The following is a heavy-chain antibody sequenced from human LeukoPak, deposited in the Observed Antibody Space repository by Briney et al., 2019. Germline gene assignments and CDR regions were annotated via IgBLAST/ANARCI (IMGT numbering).Heavy chain of an antibody. V-gene: IGHV3-21*01. CDR1: GYTFSSYS. Sequence: GGSLRLSCAASGYTFSSYSMNWVRQAPGKGLEWVSSISSSSSYIYYADSVKGRFTISRDNAKNSLYLQMNSLRAEDTAVYYCARDEGATFDYWGQGTLVTVSS. CDR2: ISSSSSYI. D-gene: IGHD1-26*01. CDR3: ARDEGATFDY. J-gene: IGHJ4*02.